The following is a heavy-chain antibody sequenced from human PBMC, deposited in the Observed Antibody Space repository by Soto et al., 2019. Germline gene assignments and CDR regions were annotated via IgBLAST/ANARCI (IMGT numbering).Heavy chain of an antibody. Sequence: PSATLSLTCTVSGGSVSSGSYYWSWIRQPPGKGLEWIGYIYYSGSTNYNPSLKSRVTISVDTSKNQFSLKLSSVTAADTAVYYCAREVSYSSGWYPGYFDYWGQGTLVTVSS. V-gene: IGHV4-61*01. D-gene: IGHD6-19*01. CDR1: GGSVSSGSYY. J-gene: IGHJ4*02. CDR3: AREVSYSSGWYPGYFDY. CDR2: IYYSGST.